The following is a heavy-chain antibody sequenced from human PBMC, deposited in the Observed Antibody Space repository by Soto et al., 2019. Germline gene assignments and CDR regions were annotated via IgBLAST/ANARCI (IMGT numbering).Heavy chain of an antibody. CDR1: GYTFTNYY. CDR3: ARGSAHRRYSSSWHAPDY. Sequence: GASVKVSCKASGYTFTNYYMHWVRQAPGQGLEWMGIINPSGGSTIYAQKFQGRVTMTRDTSTSTVYMELSSLRSEDTAMYYCARGSAHRRYSSSWHAPDYWGQGTLVTVSS. J-gene: IGHJ4*02. CDR2: INPSGGST. D-gene: IGHD6-13*01. V-gene: IGHV1-46*03.